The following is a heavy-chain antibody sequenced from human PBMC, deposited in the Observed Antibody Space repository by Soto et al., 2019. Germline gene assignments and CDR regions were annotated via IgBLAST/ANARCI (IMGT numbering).Heavy chain of an antibody. V-gene: IGHV3-53*04. CDR2: IYSGGST. Sequence: PGGSLRLSCTASGFTVSSNYMSWVRQAPGKGLEWVSVIYSGGSTYYADSVKGRFTISRHNSKNTLYLQMNSLRAEDTAVYYCARADSSSWYVGYYFDYWGQGTLVTVSS. CDR1: GFTVSSNY. J-gene: IGHJ4*02. D-gene: IGHD6-13*01. CDR3: ARADSSSWYVGYYFDY.